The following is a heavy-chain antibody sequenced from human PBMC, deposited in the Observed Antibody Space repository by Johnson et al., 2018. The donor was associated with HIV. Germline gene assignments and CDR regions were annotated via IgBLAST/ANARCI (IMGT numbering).Heavy chain of an antibody. CDR1: GFTFSRYG. Sequence: QVQLVESGGGLVQPGRSLRLSCAASGFTFSRYGMHWVRQAPGKGLEWVSVISSDGNTYYADSVKGRFIISRDNSKTTLNLQMNSLRAEDTAVYYCAKGMGELLRIDAFDIWGQGTMVTVSS. CDR2: ISSDGNT. D-gene: IGHD1-26*01. CDR3: AKGMGELLRIDAFDI. J-gene: IGHJ3*02. V-gene: IGHV3-NL1*01.